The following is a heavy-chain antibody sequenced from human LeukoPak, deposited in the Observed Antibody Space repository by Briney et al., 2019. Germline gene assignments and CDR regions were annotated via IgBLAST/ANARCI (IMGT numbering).Heavy chain of an antibody. CDR3: ARACEDYDFWSGYVRYYYYMDV. CDR1: GYSISSGYY. Sequence: SETLSLTCTVSGYSISSGYYWGWIRQPPGKGLEWIGSIYYSGSTYYNPSLKSRVTISVDTSKNQFSLELSSVTAADTAVYYCARACEDYDFWSGYVRYYYYMDVWGKGTTVTVSS. D-gene: IGHD3-3*01. J-gene: IGHJ6*03. V-gene: IGHV4-38-2*02. CDR2: IYYSGST.